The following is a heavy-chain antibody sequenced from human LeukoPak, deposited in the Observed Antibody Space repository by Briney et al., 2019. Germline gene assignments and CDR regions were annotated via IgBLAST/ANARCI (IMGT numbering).Heavy chain of an antibody. J-gene: IGHJ5*02. V-gene: IGHV4-30-4*01. D-gene: IGHD5/OR15-5a*01. CDR2: IHYTGIT. CDR1: GDSINSGGYY. CDR3: ARDASLVLRYSNWFDP. Sequence: SQTLSLTCTVSGDSINSGGYYWSWIRQSPGKGLEWVGYIHYTGITYYNPSLKSRVTISLDTSRNEFSLKLSSVTAADTAVYYCARDASLVLRYSNWFDPWGQGTLVTVSS.